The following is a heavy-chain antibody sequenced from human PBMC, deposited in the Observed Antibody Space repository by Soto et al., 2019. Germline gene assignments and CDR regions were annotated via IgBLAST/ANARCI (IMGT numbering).Heavy chain of an antibody. CDR1: GFTVSSNY. CDR3: ARDQIWNITLRGWGGARGYYYYCMDV. V-gene: IGHV3-53*02. Sequence: EVQLVETGGGLIQPGGSLRLSCAASGFTVSSNYMSWVRQAPGKGLEWVSAIYSGGSTYYADSVKGRFTTSRHNSTNTLYLQMNSLRAEDTAVYYCARDQIWNITLRGWGGARGYYYYCMDVWGQGTTVTVAS. CDR2: IYSGGST. D-gene: IGHD1-1*01. J-gene: IGHJ6*02.